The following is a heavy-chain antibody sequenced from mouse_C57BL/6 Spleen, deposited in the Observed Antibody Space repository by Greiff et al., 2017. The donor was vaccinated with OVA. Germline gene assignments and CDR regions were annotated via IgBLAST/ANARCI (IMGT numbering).Heavy chain of an antibody. J-gene: IGHJ4*01. V-gene: IGHV14-2*01. CDR2: IDPEDGET. Sequence: VQLQQSGAELVKPGASVKLSCTASGFNIKDYYLHWVKQRTEQGLEWIGRIDPEDGETKYAPKFQGKATITADTSSNTAYLQRSSLTSEDTAVYYCAKDYGSSYNYAMDYWGQGTSVTVSA. CDR1: GFNIKDYY. D-gene: IGHD1-1*01. CDR3: AKDYGSSYNYAMDY.